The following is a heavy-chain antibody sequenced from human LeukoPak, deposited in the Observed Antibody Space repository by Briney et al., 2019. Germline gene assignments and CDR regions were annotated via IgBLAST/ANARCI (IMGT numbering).Heavy chain of an antibody. J-gene: IGHJ3*02. V-gene: IGHV3-43*02. CDR2: ISGDGDTT. CDR1: GFTFDEYD. Sequence: GGSLRLSCVASGFTFDEYDMHWVRQAPGKGLEWVSVISGDGDTTYYADSLKGRFTISRDNSKNSLYLQFDSLRTEDTALYFCARDMAPQRPHYDAIYIGGQGTRVTVSS. D-gene: IGHD2-2*01. CDR3: ARDMAPQRPHYDAIYI.